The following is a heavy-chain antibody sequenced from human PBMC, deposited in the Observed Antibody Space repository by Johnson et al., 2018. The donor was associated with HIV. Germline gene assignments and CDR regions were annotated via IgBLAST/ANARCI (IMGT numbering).Heavy chain of an antibody. V-gene: IGHV3-30*04. CDR3: ARVMGATQVMGAFDI. J-gene: IGHJ3*02. CDR1: GFTFSSYA. D-gene: IGHD1-26*01. CDR2: ISYAGSNK. Sequence: QVQLVESGGGVVQPGRSLRLSCAASGFTFSSYAMHWVRQAPGKGLEWVAVISYAGSNKYYADSVKGRLTISRDNSKNTLYLQMNSLRAEDTAVYYCARVMGATQVMGAFDIWGQGTMVTVSS.